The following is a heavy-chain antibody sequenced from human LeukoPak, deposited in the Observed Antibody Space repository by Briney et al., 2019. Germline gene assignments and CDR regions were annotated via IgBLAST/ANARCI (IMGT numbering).Heavy chain of an antibody. Sequence: GGSLRLSCAASGFTFSSYWMSWVRQAPGKGLEWVANIKQDGSEKYYVDSVKGRFTNSRDNAKNSLYLQMNSLRAEDAAVYYCARARPGIAAAGTGFDYWGQGTLVTVSS. CDR2: IKQDGSEK. CDR3: ARARPGIAAAGTGFDY. D-gene: IGHD6-13*01. V-gene: IGHV3-7*01. J-gene: IGHJ4*02. CDR1: GFTFSSYW.